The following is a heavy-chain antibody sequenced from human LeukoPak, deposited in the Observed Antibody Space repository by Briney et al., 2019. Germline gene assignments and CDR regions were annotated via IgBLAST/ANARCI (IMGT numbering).Heavy chain of an antibody. Sequence: GASVKVSCKASGFTFTSSAMQWVRQARGQRLEWIGWIVVGSGNTNYAQKLQERVTITRGMSTSTAYMELSSLRSEDTAVYYCAARRGIAVNWFDPWGQGTLVTVSS. J-gene: IGHJ5*02. D-gene: IGHD6-19*01. V-gene: IGHV1-58*02. CDR1: GFTFTSSA. CDR3: AARRGIAVNWFDP. CDR2: IVVGSGNT.